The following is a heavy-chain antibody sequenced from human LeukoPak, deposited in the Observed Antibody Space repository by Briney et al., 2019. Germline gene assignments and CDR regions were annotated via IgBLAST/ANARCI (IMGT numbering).Heavy chain of an antibody. D-gene: IGHD2-2*01. CDR1: GFTFSSYG. CDR2: IRYDGSNK. CDR3: AKDLVVPAAMDWFDP. V-gene: IGHV3-30*02. Sequence: GGSLRLSCAASGFTFSSYGMHWVRQAPGKGLEWVAFIRYDGSNKYYADSVKGRFTISRDNSKNTLYLQMNSLRAEDTAVYYCAKDLVVPAAMDWFDPWGQGTLVTVSS. J-gene: IGHJ5*02.